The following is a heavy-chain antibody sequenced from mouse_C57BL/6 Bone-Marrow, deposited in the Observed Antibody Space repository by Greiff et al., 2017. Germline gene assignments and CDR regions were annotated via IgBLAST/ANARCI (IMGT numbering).Heavy chain of an antibody. CDR2: ISSGGSYT. V-gene: IGHV5-6*01. D-gene: IGHD1-1*01. Sequence: EVQRVESGGDLVKPGGSLKLSCAASGFTFSSYGMSWVRQTPDKRLEWVATISSGGSYTYYPDSVKGRFTISRDNANNTLYLQMSSLKSEDTAMYYCAREDYYGSSYAWFAYWGQGTLVTVSA. CDR1: GFTFSSYG. J-gene: IGHJ3*01. CDR3: AREDYYGSSYAWFAY.